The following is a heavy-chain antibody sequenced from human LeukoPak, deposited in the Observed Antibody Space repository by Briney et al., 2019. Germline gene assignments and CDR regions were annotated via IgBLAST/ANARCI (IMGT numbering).Heavy chain of an antibody. V-gene: IGHV1-46*01. CDR3: ARAPGRWGSSAESPYYYYGMDV. J-gene: IGHJ6*04. D-gene: IGHD6-13*01. CDR1: GYTFTSYY. CDR2: INPSGGST. Sequence: ASVKVSCKAPGYTFTSYYKHWVRQAPGQGLEWMGIINPSGGSTSYAQKFQGRVTMTRDTSTSTVYMELSSLRSEDTAVYYCARAPGRWGSSAESPYYYYGMDVWGKGTTVTVSS.